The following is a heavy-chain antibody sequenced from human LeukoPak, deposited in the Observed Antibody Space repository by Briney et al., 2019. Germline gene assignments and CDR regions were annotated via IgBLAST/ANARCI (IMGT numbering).Heavy chain of an antibody. CDR1: GFTFDDFA. CDR2: ISCDGDSI. CDR3: VKVEGGNLRDAFEI. D-gene: IGHD4-23*01. V-gene: IGHV3-43*01. Sequence: GGSLRLSCAASGFTFDDFAMHWVRQAPGKGLEWVSLISCDGDSIYYANSVKGRFTISRDNTKDSLYLQMNSLRREDTALYYCVKVEGGNLRDAFEIWGQGTMVTVSS. J-gene: IGHJ3*02.